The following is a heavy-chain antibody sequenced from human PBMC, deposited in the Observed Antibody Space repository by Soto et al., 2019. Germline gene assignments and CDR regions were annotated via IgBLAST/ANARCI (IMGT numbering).Heavy chain of an antibody. D-gene: IGHD3-10*01. V-gene: IGHV4-59*01. CDR3: ARDPITMIRGVIPPFDY. CDR2: IYYSGST. Sequence: KPSETLSLTCTVSGGSISSYYWSWIRQPPGKGLEWIGYIYYSGSTNYNPSLKSRVTISVDTSKNQFSLKLSSVTAADTAVYYCARDPITMIRGVIPPFDYWGQGTLVTVSS. CDR1: GGSISSYY. J-gene: IGHJ4*02.